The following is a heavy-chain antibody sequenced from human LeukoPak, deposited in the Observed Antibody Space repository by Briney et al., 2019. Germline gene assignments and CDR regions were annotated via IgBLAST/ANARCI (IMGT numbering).Heavy chain of an antibody. D-gene: IGHD6-6*01. CDR2: ISPTGSTT. J-gene: IGHJ4*02. Sequence: GGSLRLSCTASGFSFSGHWMHWARQLPGKGLVWVSRISPTGSTTSYADSAKGRFTVSRDNAKNTLYLQVNNLRAEDTAVYYCARGPNSNWSGLDFWGQGTLLTVSS. V-gene: IGHV3-74*01. CDR1: GFSFSGHW. CDR3: ARGPNSNWSGLDF.